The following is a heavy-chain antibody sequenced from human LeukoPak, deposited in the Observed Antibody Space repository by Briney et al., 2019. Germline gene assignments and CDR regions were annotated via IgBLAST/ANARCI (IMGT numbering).Heavy chain of an antibody. D-gene: IGHD3-10*01. Sequence: ASVKVSCKASGYTFTTYGISWVRQAPGQGLEWMGWISTYNGNTDYAQKLQGRVTMTTDTSTSTTYMELRSLRSDDAAVYYCARGAPLSGSGPWGQGTLVTVSS. V-gene: IGHV1-18*01. CDR1: GYTFTTYG. CDR3: ARGAPLSGSGP. CDR2: ISTYNGNT. J-gene: IGHJ5*02.